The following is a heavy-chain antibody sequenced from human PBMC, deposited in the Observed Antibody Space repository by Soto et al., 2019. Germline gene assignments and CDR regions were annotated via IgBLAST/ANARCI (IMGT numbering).Heavy chain of an antibody. V-gene: IGHV1-46*01. CDR2: INPSGGST. CDR1: GYTFTSYY. CDR3: ARPLAVYSYGYKDYYGMDV. Sequence: QVQLVQSGAEVKKPGASVKVSCKASGYTFTSYYMHWVRQAPGQGLEWMGIINPSGGSTSYAQKARGSVTLTRDTVTRTVYMELSSLRSEDTAVYYWARPLAVYSYGYKDYYGMDVWGQGTTVTVSS. D-gene: IGHD5-18*01. J-gene: IGHJ6*02.